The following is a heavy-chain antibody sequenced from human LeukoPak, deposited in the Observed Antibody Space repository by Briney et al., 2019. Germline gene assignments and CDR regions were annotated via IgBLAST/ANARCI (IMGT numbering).Heavy chain of an antibody. CDR2: FYSSGSI. J-gene: IGHJ5*02. CDR3: ARTTQNVIVLSA. CDR1: GGSINSGGYY. D-gene: IGHD3-22*01. Sequence: PSQTLSLTCTVSGGSINSGGYYWSWIRQPAGKGLEWIGRFYSSGSIYYNSSLQSRVTVSLDTSKNQFSLKLSSVTAADTAVYFCARTTQNVIVLSAWGQGTLVTVSS. V-gene: IGHV4-61*02.